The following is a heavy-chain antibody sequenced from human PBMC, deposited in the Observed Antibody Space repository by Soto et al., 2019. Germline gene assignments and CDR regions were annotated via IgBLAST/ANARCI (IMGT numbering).Heavy chain of an antibody. CDR3: ARGNWNYGYFDY. D-gene: IGHD1-7*01. V-gene: IGHV3-33*01. CDR2: MWHDAGNK. Sequence: QVQLVESGGGVVQPGRSLRLSCAASGFTVSTSGVHWVRQAPGKGLEWVAVMWHDAGNKYNVDSVKGRFTISRENARNTLYLQMNSLRAEDAAVYYCARGNWNYGYFDYWGQGILVTVSS. J-gene: IGHJ4*02. CDR1: GFTVSTSG.